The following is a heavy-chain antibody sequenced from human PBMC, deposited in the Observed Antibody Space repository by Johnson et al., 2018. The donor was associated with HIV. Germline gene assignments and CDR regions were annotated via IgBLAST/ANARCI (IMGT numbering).Heavy chain of an antibody. V-gene: IGHV3-30*04. D-gene: IGHD2-2*01. J-gene: IGHJ3*02. CDR3: AREGGDCSSTSCYQDAFDI. CDR2: ISYDGSHK. Sequence: QVQLVESGGGLVQPGGSLRLSCAASGFTFSSYAMHWVRQAPGKGLEWVAVISYDGSHKYYADSVKGRFTIHRDNSKNTLYLQIKSLRSEDTAVYYCAREGGDCSSTSCYQDAFDIWGQGTMVTVSS. CDR1: GFTFSSYA.